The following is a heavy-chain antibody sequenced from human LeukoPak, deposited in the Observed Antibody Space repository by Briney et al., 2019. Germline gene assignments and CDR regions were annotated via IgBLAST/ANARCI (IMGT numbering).Heavy chain of an antibody. CDR2: VSGSGGST. Sequence: PGESLRLSCAASGFTFSRYATSWVRQAPGKGLEWVSAVSGSGGSTYYADSVKGRFTISRDNSKNTLYLQMNSLRAEDTAVYYCAKVVDFWSGPSWNWGQGTLVTVSS. CDR3: AKVVDFWSGPSWN. D-gene: IGHD3-3*01. J-gene: IGHJ4*02. CDR1: GFTFSRYA. V-gene: IGHV3-23*01.